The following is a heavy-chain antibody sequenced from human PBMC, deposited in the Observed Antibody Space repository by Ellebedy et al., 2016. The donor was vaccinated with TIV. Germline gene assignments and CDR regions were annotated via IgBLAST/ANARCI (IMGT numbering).Heavy chain of an antibody. Sequence: SETLSLXXTVSGGSISRDCWSWIRQSPGKGLEWIGYIYYSGSTNYNPSLKSRVTISVDTSKNQFSLKLSSVTAADTAVFYCARALMTTVTLGYFDLWGRGTLVTVSS. D-gene: IGHD4-17*01. J-gene: IGHJ2*01. CDR1: GGSISRDC. CDR3: ARALMTTVTLGYFDL. V-gene: IGHV4-59*12. CDR2: IYYSGST.